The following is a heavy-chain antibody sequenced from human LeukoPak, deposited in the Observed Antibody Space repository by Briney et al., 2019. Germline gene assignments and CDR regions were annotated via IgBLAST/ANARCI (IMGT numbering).Heavy chain of an antibody. D-gene: IGHD3-10*01. V-gene: IGHV3-30*01. CDR2: ISYDGGIT. J-gene: IGHJ4*02. CDR3: ARDSTYYYASGSSGPHYFDY. CDR1: GFTFSSYA. Sequence: GRSLRLSCAASGFTFSSYAMHWLRQAPGKGVEWVAVISYDGGITNYADSVKGRFTISRDNYKNTLYLQLNSLRAEDAAVYYCARDSTYYYASGSSGPHYFDYWGQGTLVTVSS.